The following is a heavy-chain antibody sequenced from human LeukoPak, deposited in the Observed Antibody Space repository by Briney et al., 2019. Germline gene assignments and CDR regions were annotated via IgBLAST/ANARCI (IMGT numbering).Heavy chain of an antibody. Sequence: GASVKVSCKTSGYTFTGYYMHWVRQAPGQGLEWMGWINPNSGGTNYAQKFQGRVTMTRDTSTSTVYMELSSLRSEDTAVYYCARAPRYYDSSGYGYFDYWGQGTLVTVSS. J-gene: IGHJ4*02. V-gene: IGHV1-2*02. D-gene: IGHD3-22*01. CDR3: ARAPRYYDSSGYGYFDY. CDR1: GYTFTGYY. CDR2: INPNSGGT.